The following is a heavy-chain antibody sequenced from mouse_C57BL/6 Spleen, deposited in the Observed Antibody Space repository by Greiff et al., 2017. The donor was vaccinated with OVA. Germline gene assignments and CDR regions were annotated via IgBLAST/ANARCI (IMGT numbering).Heavy chain of an antibody. D-gene: IGHD2-2*01. CDR2: INPSNGGT. V-gene: IGHV1-53*01. J-gene: IGHJ1*03. CDR3: ARMGLVDWYFDV. CDR1: GYTFTSYW. Sequence: QVQLQQPGTELVKPGASVKLSCKASGYTFTSYWMNWVKQRPGQGLEWIGNINPSNGGTNYNEKFKSKATLTVDKSSSTAYMQLSSLTSEDSAVYYCARMGLVDWYFDVWGTGTTVTVSS.